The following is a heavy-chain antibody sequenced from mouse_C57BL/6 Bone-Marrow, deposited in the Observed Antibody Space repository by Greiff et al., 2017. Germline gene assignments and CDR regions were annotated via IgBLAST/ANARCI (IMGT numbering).Heavy chain of an antibody. D-gene: IGHD1-1*01. CDR3: ARYDGSSSAWFAY. Sequence: QVQLQQSGPELVKPGASVKISCKASGYAFSSSWMNWVKQRPGKGLEWIGRIYPGDGDTNYNGKFKGKATLTADKSSSTAYMQLSSLTSEDSAVYFCARYDGSSSAWFAYWGQGTLVTVSA. CDR1: GYAFSSSW. J-gene: IGHJ3*01. V-gene: IGHV1-82*01. CDR2: IYPGDGDT.